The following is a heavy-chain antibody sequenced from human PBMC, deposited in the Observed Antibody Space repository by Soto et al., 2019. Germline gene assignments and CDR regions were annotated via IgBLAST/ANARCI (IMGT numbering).Heavy chain of an antibody. CDR1: GFGFDITW. V-gene: IGHV5-51*01. J-gene: IGHJ5*02. Sequence: GESLKISCKGSGFGFDITWLAWLRQVPGKGLEWVGIIYPGDSDTRYSPSLEGRVTLSVNKSITTAYLHLTSLKESDTGTYYCAKFQRYFDRTGYLDAWGQGTPVTVSS. CDR3: AKFQRYFDRTGYLDA. D-gene: IGHD3-9*01. CDR2: IYPGDSDT.